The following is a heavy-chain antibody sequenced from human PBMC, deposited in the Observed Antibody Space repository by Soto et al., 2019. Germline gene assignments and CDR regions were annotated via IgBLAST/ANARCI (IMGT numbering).Heavy chain of an antibody. Sequence: EVLLLESGGGLVQPGGSLRLSCAASGFTFSSYAMSWVRQAPGKGLEWVSGISGSGGNTYYADSVKGRFTSSRDNSQKTLYLQMKSLRAEDTAVYYCAKAPKGNYYYGMDVWGQGTTVTVSS. D-gene: IGHD6-13*01. J-gene: IGHJ6*02. V-gene: IGHV3-23*01. CDR2: ISGSGGNT. CDR3: AKAPKGNYYYGMDV. CDR1: GFTFSSYA.